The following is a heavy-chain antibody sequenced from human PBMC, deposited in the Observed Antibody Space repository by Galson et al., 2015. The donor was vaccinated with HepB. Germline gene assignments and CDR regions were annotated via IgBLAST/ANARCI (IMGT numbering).Heavy chain of an antibody. CDR1: GFDFSSVT. D-gene: IGHD3-22*01. V-gene: IGHV3-23*01. CDR3: ANQHYDSLNWYFDL. J-gene: IGHJ2*01. CDR2: VNGNGVTT. Sequence: SLRLSCAASGFDFSSVTMSWVRQVAGKGLQWVSTVNGNGVTTFHADSVKGRFTISRDNSKNILYLQMNSLRAEDTAVYYCANQHYDSLNWYFDLWGRGTLVTVS.